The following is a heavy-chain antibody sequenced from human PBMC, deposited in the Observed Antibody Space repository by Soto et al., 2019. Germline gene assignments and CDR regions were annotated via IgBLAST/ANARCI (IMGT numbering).Heavy chain of an antibody. CDR2: IHPGESDT. Sequence: GESLKISCKSYGYSFTTYWIAWVRQMPGKGLEWMGSIHPGESDTRYSPSFQGQVTISADRSITTAYLQWSSLKASDTAMYYCARHGATYYNFYGMDVWGQGTTVTVYS. V-gene: IGHV5-51*01. J-gene: IGHJ6*02. D-gene: IGHD3-10*01. CDR1: GYSFTTYW. CDR3: ARHGATYYNFYGMDV.